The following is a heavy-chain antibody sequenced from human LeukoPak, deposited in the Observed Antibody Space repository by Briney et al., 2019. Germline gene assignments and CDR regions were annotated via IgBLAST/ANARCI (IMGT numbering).Heavy chain of an antibody. V-gene: IGHV3-7*01. CDR2: IKQDGSEK. CDR1: GFTFSSYW. D-gene: IGHD2-15*01. CDR3: ARELRLYCSGGSCSEGNWFDP. J-gene: IGHJ5*02. Sequence: GGSLRLSCAASGFTFSSYWMSWVRQAPGKGLEWVANIKQDGSEKYYVDSVKGRFTISRDNAKNSLYLQMNSLRAEDTAVYYCARELRLYCSGGSCSEGNWFDPWGQGTLVTVSS.